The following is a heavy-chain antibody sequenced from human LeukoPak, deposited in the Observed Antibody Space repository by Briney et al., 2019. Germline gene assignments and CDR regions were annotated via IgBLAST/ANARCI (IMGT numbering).Heavy chain of an antibody. CDR2: IRYDGSNK. CDR1: GFTFSSYW. CDR3: AKDRVSSSWSFDY. V-gene: IGHV3-30*02. J-gene: IGHJ4*02. Sequence: GGSLRLSCAASGFTFSSYWMSWVRQAPGKGLEWVAFIRYDGSNKYYADSVKGRFTISRDNSKNTLYLQMNSLRAEDTAVYYCAKDRVSSSWSFDYWGQGTLVTVSS. D-gene: IGHD6-13*01.